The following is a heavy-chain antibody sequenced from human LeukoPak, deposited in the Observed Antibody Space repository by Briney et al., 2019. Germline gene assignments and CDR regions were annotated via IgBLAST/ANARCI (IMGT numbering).Heavy chain of an antibody. CDR3: ARDLKAYQPPQSEYYYYYYMDV. CDR1: GGSISSYY. J-gene: IGHJ6*03. D-gene: IGHD2-2*01. Sequence: SETLSLTCTVSGGSISSYYWSWIRQPARQGLERIGRVYTSGSTNYNPSLKSRVTMSVDTSKNQFSLKLSSVTAADTAVYYCARDLKAYQPPQSEYYYYYYMDVWGKGTTVTVSS. CDR2: VYTSGST. V-gene: IGHV4-4*07.